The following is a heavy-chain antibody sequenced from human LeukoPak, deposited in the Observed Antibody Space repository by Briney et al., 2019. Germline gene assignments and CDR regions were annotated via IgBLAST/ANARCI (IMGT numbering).Heavy chain of an antibody. CDR3: ARSRNYCDYGVVVYYFDY. CDR1: GYSISSGYY. Sequence: PSETLSLTCAVSGYSISSGYYWGWIRQPPGKGLEWIGSIYHSDSTYYNPSLKSRVTISVDTSKNQFSLKLSSVTAADTAVYYCARSRNYCDYGVVVYYFDYWGQGTLVTVSS. CDR2: IYHSDST. V-gene: IGHV4-38-2*01. J-gene: IGHJ4*02. D-gene: IGHD4-17*01.